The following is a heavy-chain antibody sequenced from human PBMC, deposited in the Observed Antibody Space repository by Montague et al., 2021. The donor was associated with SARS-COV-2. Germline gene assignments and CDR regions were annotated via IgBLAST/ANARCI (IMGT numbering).Heavy chain of an antibody. CDR2: ILKNGNT. CDR1: GDSITDDD. Sequence: SETLSLTCTVSGDSITDDDWSWIRQPPGKGLEWIVNILKNGNTDYNLSLRSRGITSVDTSKSQFSLKVTSVTAADTAVCYSSRYYERSLDVWGQGTTVTVSS. CDR3: SRYYERSLDV. J-gene: IGHJ6*02. D-gene: IGHD3-22*01. V-gene: IGHV4-59*08.